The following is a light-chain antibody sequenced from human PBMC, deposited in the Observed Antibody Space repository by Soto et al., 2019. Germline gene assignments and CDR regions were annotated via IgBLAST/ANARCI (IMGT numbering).Light chain of an antibody. CDR2: EVS. Sequence: QSALTQPASVSGSPGQSITISCTGTSSDVGAYNFVSWYQHHPGRAPKLIIYEVSKRPSGVPDRFSGSKSGNTASLTISGLQAEDEADYYCCSYAGSYTWVFGGGTQLTVL. CDR3: CSYAGSYTWV. J-gene: IGLJ2*01. V-gene: IGLV2-11*01. CDR1: SSDVGAYNF.